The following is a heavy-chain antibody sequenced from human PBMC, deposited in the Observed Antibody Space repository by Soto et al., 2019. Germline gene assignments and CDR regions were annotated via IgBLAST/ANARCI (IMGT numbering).Heavy chain of an antibody. V-gene: IGHV3-21*01. D-gene: IGHD2-21*02. CDR2: ISSSSTDI. CDR3: VRERGLSSFYGMDV. CDR1: GFTLSSYS. Sequence: PGGSLRPSCAASGFTLSSYSMNWVRQASGKGLEWVASISSSSTDIYYADAVKGRFTISRDNARNSLYLQMNSRRAEDTAVYYCVRERGLSSFYGMDVWGQGTTVTVSS. J-gene: IGHJ6*02.